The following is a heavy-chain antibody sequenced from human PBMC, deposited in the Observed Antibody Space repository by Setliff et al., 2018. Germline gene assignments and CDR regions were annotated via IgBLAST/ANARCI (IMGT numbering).Heavy chain of an antibody. Sequence: GASVKVSCKASGYSFTTYYMHWVRQAPGQGPEWLGIINIGGGSASYAQKFQDRVTMTRDTSTSTVYLEVTSLTSEDTAVYYCASAGMASVNRKGVFEYWGQGTLVTVSS. CDR3: ASAGMASVNRKGVFEY. CDR1: GYSFTTYY. J-gene: IGHJ4*02. D-gene: IGHD3-10*01. V-gene: IGHV1-46*01. CDR2: INIGGGSA.